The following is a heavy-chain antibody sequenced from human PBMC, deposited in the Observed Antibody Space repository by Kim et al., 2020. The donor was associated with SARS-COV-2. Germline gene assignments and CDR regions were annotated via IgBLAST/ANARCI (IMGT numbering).Heavy chain of an antibody. CDR3: AKDSSFFAADY. CDR1: GYTFSNYY. J-gene: IGHJ4*02. Sequence: ASVKVSCKASGYTFSNYYMHWVRQAPGQGLEWMGIMYPSGERTKYPQKFQGRVTVTRDTSTSTDYMELSSLRSDDTAVYYCAKDSSFFAADYWGQGTLVTVSS. D-gene: IGHD2-2*01. CDR2: MYPSGERT. V-gene: IGHV1-46*01.